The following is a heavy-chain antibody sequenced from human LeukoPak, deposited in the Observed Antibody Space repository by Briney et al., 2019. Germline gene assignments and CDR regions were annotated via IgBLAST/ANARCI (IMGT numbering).Heavy chain of an antibody. D-gene: IGHD2-15*01. CDR2: IYPADSDI. J-gene: IGHJ5*02. CDR1: GYNITNYW. Sequence: GESLKISCKGSGYNITNYWIAWVRQMPGKGLEWMGIIYPADSDIRYSPSFQGQVTISADKSISTAYLQWSSLKASDTAMYYCARQEYCSGGSCYTWFDPWGQGTLVTVSS. CDR3: ARQEYCSGGSCYTWFDP. V-gene: IGHV5-51*01.